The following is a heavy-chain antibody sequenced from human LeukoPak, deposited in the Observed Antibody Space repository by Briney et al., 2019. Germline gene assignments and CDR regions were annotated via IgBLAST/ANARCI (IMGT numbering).Heavy chain of an antibody. CDR3: AKARWLRLDYFDY. D-gene: IGHD5-12*01. J-gene: IGHJ4*02. CDR2: ISGSGGST. V-gene: IGHV3-23*01. CDR1: DFTFSNYA. Sequence: GGSLRLSCAAFDFTFSNYAMSWVRQSPGKGLEWVSAISGSGGSTYYADSVKGRFTISRDNSKNTLYLQMNSLRAEDTAVYYCAKARWLRLDYFDYWGQGTLVTVSS.